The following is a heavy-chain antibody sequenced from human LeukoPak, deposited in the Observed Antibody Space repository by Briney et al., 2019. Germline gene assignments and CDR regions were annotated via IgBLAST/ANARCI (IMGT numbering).Heavy chain of an antibody. CDR2: INPSGGST. CDR1: GYTFTSYY. CDR3: ARERAAAGNLFDP. J-gene: IGHJ5*02. Sequence: ASVKVSCKASGYTFTSYYMHWVRQAPGQGLEWMGIINPSGGSTSYAQKFQGRVTMTRDMSTSTDYMELSSLRSEDTAVYYCARERAAAGNLFDPWGQGTLVTVSS. D-gene: IGHD6-13*01. V-gene: IGHV1-46*01.